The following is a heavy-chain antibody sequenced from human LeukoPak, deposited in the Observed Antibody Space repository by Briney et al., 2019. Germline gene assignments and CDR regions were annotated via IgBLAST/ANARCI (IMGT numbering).Heavy chain of an antibody. CDR3: ARRGDGGRSFDY. CDR1: EFTFSSSA. Sequence: GRSLRLSCAASEFTFSSSAMHWVRQAPGKGLEWVAVISFDGNNKYYTDSVKGRFTISRDNSKNTLYLQMNSLRVEDTAVYYCARRGDGGRSFDYWGQGSLVTVSS. CDR2: ISFDGNNK. D-gene: IGHD4-23*01. V-gene: IGHV3-30-3*01. J-gene: IGHJ4*02.